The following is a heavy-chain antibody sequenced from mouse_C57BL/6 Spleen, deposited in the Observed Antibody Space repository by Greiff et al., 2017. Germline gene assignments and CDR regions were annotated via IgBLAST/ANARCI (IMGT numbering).Heavy chain of an antibody. Sequence: VHVKQSGPVLVKPGASVKMSCKASGYTFTDYYMNWVKQSHGKSLEWIGVINPYNGGTSYNQKFKGKATLTVDKSSSTAYMELNSLTSEDSAVYYCARKGYYGYYFDYWGQGTTLTVSS. D-gene: IGHD1-1*01. V-gene: IGHV1-19*01. CDR1: GYTFTDYY. CDR2: INPYNGGT. CDR3: ARKGYYGYYFDY. J-gene: IGHJ2*01.